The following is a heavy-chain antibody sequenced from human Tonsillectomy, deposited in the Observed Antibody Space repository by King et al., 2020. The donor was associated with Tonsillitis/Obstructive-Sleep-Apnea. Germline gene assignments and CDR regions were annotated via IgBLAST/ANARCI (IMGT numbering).Heavy chain of an antibody. CDR2: IVVGSGNT. CDR1: GFTFTSSA. Sequence: QLVESGPEVKKPGTSVKVSCKASGFTFTSSAMQWVRQARGQRLEWIGWIVVGSGNTNYAQKFQERVTITRDMSTSTAYMELSSLRSEDTAVYYCAVLYSGSYRSYFDFWGQGTLVTVSS. D-gene: IGHD1-26*01. J-gene: IGHJ4*02. CDR3: AVLYSGSYRSYFDF. V-gene: IGHV1-58*02.